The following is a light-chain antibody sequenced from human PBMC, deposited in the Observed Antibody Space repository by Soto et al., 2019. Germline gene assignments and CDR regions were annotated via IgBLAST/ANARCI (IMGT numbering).Light chain of an antibody. J-gene: IGKJ4*01. V-gene: IGKV2-24*01. CDR3: MQQTQFPFT. CDR1: QSLVHSDGDTY. Sequence: DIVMTQTPLSSPVTLGQPASISCRSSQSLVHSDGDTYLNWLQQRPGQPPRLLIYKISKRFSGVPDRVTGSGAGTDFTLKISRVAAEDVGTYYCMQQTQFPFTFGGGTKVEIK. CDR2: KIS.